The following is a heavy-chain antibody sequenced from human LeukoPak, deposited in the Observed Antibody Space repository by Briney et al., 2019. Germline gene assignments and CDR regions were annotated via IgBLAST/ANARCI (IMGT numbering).Heavy chain of an antibody. CDR3: ARVPGPYTTSRFDF. D-gene: IGHD2-2*02. V-gene: IGHV1-2*02. CDR2: IDPASGGT. CDR1: GYTFSAHY. Sequence: ASVKVSCKTSGYTFSAHYLHWVRQAPGQRPEWVGRIDPASGGTHYAQKFQGRVTVTRDTSTTTVDTELSGLRSDDTAVYYCARVPGPYTTSRFDFWGQGTLVTVSS. J-gene: IGHJ4*02.